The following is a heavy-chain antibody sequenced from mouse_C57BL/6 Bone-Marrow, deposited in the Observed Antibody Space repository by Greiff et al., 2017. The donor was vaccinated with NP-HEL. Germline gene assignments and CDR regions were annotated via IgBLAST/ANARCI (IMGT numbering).Heavy chain of an antibody. V-gene: IGHV6-3*01. CDR3: TLIYYDYDVAWYFDV. CDR2: IRLKSDNYAT. CDR1: GFTFSNYW. J-gene: IGHJ1*03. Sequence: DVKLQESGGGLVQPGGSMKLSCVASGFTFSNYWMNWVRQSPEKGLEWVAQIRLKSDNYATHYAESVKGRFTISRDDSKSSVYLQMNNLRAEDTGIYYCTLIYYDYDVAWYFDVWGTGTTVTVSS. D-gene: IGHD2-4*01.